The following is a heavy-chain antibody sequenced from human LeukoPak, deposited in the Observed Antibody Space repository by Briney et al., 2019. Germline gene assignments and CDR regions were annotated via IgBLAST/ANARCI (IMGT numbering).Heavy chain of an antibody. V-gene: IGHV4-34*01. CDR1: GGSFSVYY. CDR3: ARGAIEGIDY. D-gene: IGHD3-10*01. Sequence: PSETLSLTCVVYGGSFSVYYWSWIRQPPGKGLEWIGEINHSGSTNYNPSLKSRVTISVDTSKNQFSLKLSSVTAADTAVYYCARGAIEGIDYWGQGTLVTVSS. CDR2: INHSGST. J-gene: IGHJ4*02.